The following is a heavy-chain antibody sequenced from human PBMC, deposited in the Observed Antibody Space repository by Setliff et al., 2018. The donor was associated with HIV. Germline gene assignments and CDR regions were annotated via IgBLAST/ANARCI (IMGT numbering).Heavy chain of an antibody. CDR3: TTDKLYGIFDY. V-gene: IGHV3-23*01. J-gene: IGHJ4*02. D-gene: IGHD1-26*01. CDR1: GFTFSSYA. CDR2: ISGSGGST. Sequence: LRLSCAASGFTFSSYAMTWVRQAPGKGLEWVSAISGSGGSTYYADSVKGRFTISRDNSKNTLYLQMNSLKTEDTAIYYCTTDKLYGIFDYWGQGTLVTVSS.